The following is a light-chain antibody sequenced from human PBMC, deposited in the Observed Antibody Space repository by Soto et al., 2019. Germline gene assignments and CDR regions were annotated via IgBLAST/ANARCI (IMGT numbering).Light chain of an antibody. CDR3: QQYNNWPRT. Sequence: EIGMKQSPSTLSGNKEERATLSCRASQSVNTNVAWYQQEPGQAPRLLIYGATTRATGIPARFSGSVSGTEFALTISSLQSEDFAVYYCQQYNNWPRTFGQGTKVDI. V-gene: IGKV3D-15*01. J-gene: IGKJ1*01. CDR2: GAT. CDR1: QSVNTN.